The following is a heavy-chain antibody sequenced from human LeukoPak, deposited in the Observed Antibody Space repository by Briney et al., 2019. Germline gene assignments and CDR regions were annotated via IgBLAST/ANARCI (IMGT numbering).Heavy chain of an antibody. J-gene: IGHJ3*02. V-gene: IGHV4-34*01. Sequence: PSETLSLTCAVYGGSFSGYYWSWIRQPPGKGLEWIGEINHSGSTNYNPSLKSRVTISVDTSKNQFSLKLSSVTAADTAVYYCARGRVGNYGGRLGGAFDIWGQGTMVTVSS. CDR3: ARGRVGNYGGRLGGAFDI. CDR2: INHSGST. D-gene: IGHD4-23*01. CDR1: GGSFSGYY.